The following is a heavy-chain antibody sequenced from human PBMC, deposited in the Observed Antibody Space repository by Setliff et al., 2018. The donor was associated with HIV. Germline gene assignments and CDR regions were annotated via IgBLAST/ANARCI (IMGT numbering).Heavy chain of an antibody. V-gene: IGHV1-3*01. CDR3: ANSVTDASYWYFIH. D-gene: IGHD4-17*01. CDR2: INSGTGNT. Sequence: ASVKVSCKASGFIFTNYGRHWVRQAPGHSLEWMGFINSGTGNTIYSQTCQGRVTFSKDTYASTAYMELSSLRSEDTAVYYCANSVTDASYWYFIHWGRGSPVTVSS. J-gene: IGHJ2*01. CDR1: GFIFTNYG.